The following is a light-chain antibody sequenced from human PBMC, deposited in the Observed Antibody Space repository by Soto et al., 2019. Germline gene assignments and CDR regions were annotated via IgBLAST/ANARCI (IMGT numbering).Light chain of an antibody. J-gene: IGLJ1*01. CDR3: SSYTSSSTLYG. Sequence: SVLTQPASVSGSPGQSITISCTGTSSDVGGYNYVSWYQQHPGKAPKLMIYDVSNRPSGVSNRFSGSKSGNTASLTISGLQAEDEADYYCSSYTSSSTLYGFGTGTKLTVL. V-gene: IGLV2-14*01. CDR1: SSDVGGYNY. CDR2: DVS.